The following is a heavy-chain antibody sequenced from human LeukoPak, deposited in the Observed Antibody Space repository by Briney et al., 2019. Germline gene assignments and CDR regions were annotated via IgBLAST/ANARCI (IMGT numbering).Heavy chain of an antibody. V-gene: IGHV4-59*01. J-gene: IGHJ4*02. CDR3: ASSYDYSNYYFDY. CDR1: GGSLSSYY. CDR2: IYYSGST. D-gene: IGHD4-11*01. Sequence: SETLSLTCTVSGGSLSSYYWSWIRQPPGKGLEWIGYIYYSGSTNYNPSLKSRVTISVDTSKNQFSLKLSSVTAADTAVYYCASSYDYSNYYFDYWGQGTLVTVSS.